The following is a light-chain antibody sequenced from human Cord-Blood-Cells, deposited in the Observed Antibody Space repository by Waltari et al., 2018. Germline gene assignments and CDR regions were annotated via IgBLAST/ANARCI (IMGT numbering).Light chain of an antibody. J-gene: IGKJ5*01. CDR3: QQSYSTRIT. CDR2: AAS. CDR1: QSISSY. V-gene: IGKV1-39*01. Sequence: DIQMTQSPSSLSASVGDRVTITCRASQSISSYLNWYQQKPGKAPKLLSYAASSLQSGVPARFSGSGSGTDFTLTISSLQPEDFATYYCQQSYSTRITFGQGTRLEMK.